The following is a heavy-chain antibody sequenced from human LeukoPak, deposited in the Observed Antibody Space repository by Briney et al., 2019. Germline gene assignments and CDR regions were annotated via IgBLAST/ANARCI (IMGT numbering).Heavy chain of an antibody. CDR1: GLTLSSDW. Sequence: GSLRLSCVYSGLTESGLTLSSDWMSWVRQPPGKGLEWVANINQDTLKKYYLDSVKGRFTISRDHARNSLYLQMNNLRTEDKAGYFCAAPPTWNEAEYYFDHWAREPWSSSPQ. V-gene: IGHV3-7*01. J-gene: IGHJ4*02. CDR2: INQDTLKK. CDR3: AAPPTWNEAEYYFDH. D-gene: IGHD1-1*01.